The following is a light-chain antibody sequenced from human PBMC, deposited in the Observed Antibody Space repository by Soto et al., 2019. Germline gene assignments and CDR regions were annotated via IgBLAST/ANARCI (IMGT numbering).Light chain of an antibody. CDR2: DVT. CDR3: SSYTSNTTPYV. V-gene: IGLV2-14*01. CDR1: SSDVGAYNY. Sequence: QSVLTQPASVSGSPGQSIAISCTGTSSDVGAYNYVSWYQQHPGKVPKLVIYDVTNRPSGVSDRFSGSKSGNTASLTISGLQAEDEAEYYCSSYTSNTTPYVSGTGTKVTVL. J-gene: IGLJ1*01.